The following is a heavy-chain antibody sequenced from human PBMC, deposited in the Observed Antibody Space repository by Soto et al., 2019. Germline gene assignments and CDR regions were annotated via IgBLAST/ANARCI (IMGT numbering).Heavy chain of an antibody. CDR2: INSDGSST. CDR1: GFTFSSYW. CDR3: ARVSDDSSGYYPRGGWFDP. Sequence: PVGSLRLSCAASGFTFSSYWMHWVRQAPGKGLVWVSRINSDGSSTSYADSVKGRFTISRDNAKNTLYLQMNSLRAEDTAVYYCARVSDDSSGYYPRGGWFDPWGQGTLVTVSS. V-gene: IGHV3-74*01. D-gene: IGHD3-22*01. J-gene: IGHJ5*02.